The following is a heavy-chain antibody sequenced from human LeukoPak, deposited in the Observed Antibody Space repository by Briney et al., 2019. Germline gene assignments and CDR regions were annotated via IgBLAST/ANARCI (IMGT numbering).Heavy chain of an antibody. J-gene: IGHJ4*02. CDR3: ARGAWAVRGVIWVSDPYHFDY. Sequence: SETLSLTCTVSGGSISSYYWSWIRQPPGKGLEWIGYIYYSGSTNYNPSLKSRVTISVDTSKNQFSLKLSSVTAADTAVYYCARGAWAVRGVIWVSDPYHFDYWGQGTLVTVSS. D-gene: IGHD3-10*01. V-gene: IGHV4-59*01. CDR2: IYYSGST. CDR1: GGSISSYY.